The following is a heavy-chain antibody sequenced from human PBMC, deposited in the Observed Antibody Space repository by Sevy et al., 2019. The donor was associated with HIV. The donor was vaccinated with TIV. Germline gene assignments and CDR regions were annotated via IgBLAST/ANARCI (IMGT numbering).Heavy chain of an antibody. CDR1: GFTFNYHF. J-gene: IGHJ4*02. CDR2: ISSASSYI. V-gene: IGHV3-21*01. Sequence: GGSLRLSCAASGFTFNYHFMNWVRQVPGKGLEWVSYISSASSYINYSDSVKGRFTISRDNAKNVVFLEMNNLRPEDTAVYFCARGDYYGSLYYFDYWGQGTLVTVSS. D-gene: IGHD3-10*01. CDR3: ARGDYYGSLYYFDY.